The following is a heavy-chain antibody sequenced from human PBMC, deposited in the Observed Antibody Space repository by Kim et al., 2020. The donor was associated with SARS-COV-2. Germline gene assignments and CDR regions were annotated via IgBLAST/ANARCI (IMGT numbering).Heavy chain of an antibody. CDR3: ARDSYCSGGSCYSAGFDY. V-gene: IGHV3-11*05. Sequence: KGRFTISRDNAKNALYLQMNSRRAEDTAVYYCARDSYCSGGSCYSAGFDYWGQGTLVTVSS. D-gene: IGHD2-15*01. J-gene: IGHJ4*02.